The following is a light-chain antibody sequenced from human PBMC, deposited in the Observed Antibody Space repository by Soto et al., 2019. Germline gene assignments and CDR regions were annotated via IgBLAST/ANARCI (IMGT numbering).Light chain of an antibody. CDR1: QSVNSW. Sequence: DIQMTQSPSTLSASVGDRVIITCRTSQSVNSWLAWYQQKPGKPPNPLIYKASILQTGVPSRCSGSGSGTEFTLTIGSLQPDDFATYYCQQYASYSAFTFGPGTRVDIK. J-gene: IGKJ3*01. CDR2: KAS. V-gene: IGKV1-5*03. CDR3: QQYASYSAFT.